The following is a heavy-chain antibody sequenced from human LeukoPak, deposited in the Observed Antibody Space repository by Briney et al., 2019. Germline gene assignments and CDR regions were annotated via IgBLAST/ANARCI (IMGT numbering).Heavy chain of an antibody. D-gene: IGHD3-10*01. CDR2: ISYDGSNK. CDR3: ARGRPGFYFDY. Sequence: GGSLRLSCAASGFTFSSYGMHWVRQAPGKGLEWVAVISYDGSNKYYADSVKGRFTISRDNSKNTLYLQMNSLRAEDTAVYYCARGRPGFYFDYWGQGTLVTVSS. J-gene: IGHJ4*02. V-gene: IGHV3-30*03. CDR1: GFTFSSYG.